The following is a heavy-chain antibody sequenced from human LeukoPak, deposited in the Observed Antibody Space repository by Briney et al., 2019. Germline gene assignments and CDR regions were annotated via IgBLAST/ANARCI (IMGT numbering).Heavy chain of an antibody. CDR3: ARDLYYYGSGSYSYFDY. J-gene: IGHJ4*02. CDR2: IKQDGSEK. V-gene: IGHV3-7*01. Sequence: GGSLRLSCAASGFTFSSYWMSWVRQAPGKGLEWVATIKQDGSEKYSVDSVKGRFTISRDNAKNSLYLQMNSLRAEDTAVYYCARDLYYYGSGSYSYFDYWGQGTLVTVSS. D-gene: IGHD3-10*01. CDR1: GFTFSSYW.